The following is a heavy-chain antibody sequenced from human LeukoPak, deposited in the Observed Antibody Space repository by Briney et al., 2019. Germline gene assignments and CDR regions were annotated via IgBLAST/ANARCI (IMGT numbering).Heavy chain of an antibody. V-gene: IGHV3-7*01. D-gene: IGHD2-2*01. CDR1: GFTFSRHW. J-gene: IGHJ4*02. CDR2: IKQDGGEK. Sequence: GGSLRLSCAASGFTFSRHWMSWVRQAPGKGLEWVASIKQDGGEKNYVDSVKGRFTISRDNAKNALYLQMNSLRAEDTAVYYCAREGVPAARDYWGQGTLVTVSS. CDR3: AREGVPAARDY.